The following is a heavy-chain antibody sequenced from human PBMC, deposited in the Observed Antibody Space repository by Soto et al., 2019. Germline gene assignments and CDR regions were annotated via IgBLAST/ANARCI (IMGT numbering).Heavy chain of an antibody. Sequence: EVQLLESGGGLVQPGGSLRLSCAASGFTFSSYAMSWVRQAPGKGLEWVSAISGSGGSTYYADSVKGRFTISRDNSKNTLYLQMNSLRAEDTAVYYCAKAGDNIVVVPAAPKRRYWYFDLWGRGTLVTVSS. CDR2: ISGSGGST. V-gene: IGHV3-23*01. D-gene: IGHD2-2*01. J-gene: IGHJ2*01. CDR1: GFTFSSYA. CDR3: AKAGDNIVVVPAAPKRRYWYFDL.